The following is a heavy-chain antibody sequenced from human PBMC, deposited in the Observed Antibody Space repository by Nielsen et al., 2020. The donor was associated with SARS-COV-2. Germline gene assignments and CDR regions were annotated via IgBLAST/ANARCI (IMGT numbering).Heavy chain of an antibody. CDR1: GFTFSSYA. Sequence: GRSLRLSCAASGFTFSSYAMHWVRQAPGKGLEWVAVISYDGSNKYYADSVKGRFTISRDNSKNTLYLQMNSLRAEDTAVYYCARALSGSYYAPFDYWGQGTLVTVSS. D-gene: IGHD1-26*01. J-gene: IGHJ4*02. CDR2: ISYDGSNK. CDR3: ARALSGSYYAPFDY. V-gene: IGHV3-30*04.